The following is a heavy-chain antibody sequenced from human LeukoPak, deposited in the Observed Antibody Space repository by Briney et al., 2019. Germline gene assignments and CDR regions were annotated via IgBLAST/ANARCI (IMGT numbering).Heavy chain of an antibody. Sequence: GGSLRLSCAASGFTFSSYSMNWVRQAPGKGLEWVSYISSSSSTIYYADSVKGRFTISRDNAKNSLFLQMDSLRVEDTATYYCARDLMGHSVYDRGDYWGRGTLVTVSS. CDR3: ARDLMGHSVYDRGDY. CDR1: GFTFSSYS. D-gene: IGHD5/OR15-5a*01. CDR2: ISSSSSTI. J-gene: IGHJ4*02. V-gene: IGHV3-48*01.